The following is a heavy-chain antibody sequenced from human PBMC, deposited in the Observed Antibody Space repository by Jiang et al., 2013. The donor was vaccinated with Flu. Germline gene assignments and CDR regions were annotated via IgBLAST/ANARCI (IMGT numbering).Heavy chain of an antibody. V-gene: IGHV1-2*04. D-gene: IGHD3-10*01. J-gene: IGHJ4*02. CDR3: ARITRGGSGFDY. CDR1: GYTFTGYY. CDR2: ISPDSGTT. Sequence: SGAEVKKPGASVKVSCKASGYTFTGYYIHWVRQAPGQGLEWMGWISPDSGTTNYAQNFQGWVTMARDTSISTAYMDLSRLKSDDTAIYYCARITRGGSGFDYWGQGTLVTVSS.